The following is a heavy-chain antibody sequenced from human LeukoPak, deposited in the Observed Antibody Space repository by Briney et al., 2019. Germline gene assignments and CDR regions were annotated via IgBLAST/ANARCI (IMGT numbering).Heavy chain of an antibody. CDR3: ARVISGYSYAVGGWFDP. Sequence: PSETLSLTCTVSGGSISSSSYYWGWIRQPPGKGLEWIGSIYYSGSTNYNPSLKSRVTISVNTSKNQFSLKLSSVTAADTAVYYCARVISGYSYAVGGWFDPWGQGTLVTVSS. D-gene: IGHD5-18*01. V-gene: IGHV4-39*07. CDR1: GGSISSSSYY. CDR2: IYYSGST. J-gene: IGHJ5*02.